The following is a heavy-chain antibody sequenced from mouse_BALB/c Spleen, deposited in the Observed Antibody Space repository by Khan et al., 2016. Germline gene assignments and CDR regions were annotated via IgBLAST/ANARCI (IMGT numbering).Heavy chain of an antibody. D-gene: IGHD2-13*01. V-gene: IGHV1S137*01. J-gene: IGHJ2*01. CDR2: INTYYGDA. CDR3: ARGRHHGEGYYFDY. Sequence: QVQLQQSGAELVRPGVSVKISCKGSGYTFTDYAIHWVKQSHAKSLEWIGIINTYYGDASYNQKFKDKATVTVDTSSSTAYMELARLTSEDSAIXDCARGRHHGEGYYFDYWGQGTTLTVSS. CDR1: GYTFTDYA.